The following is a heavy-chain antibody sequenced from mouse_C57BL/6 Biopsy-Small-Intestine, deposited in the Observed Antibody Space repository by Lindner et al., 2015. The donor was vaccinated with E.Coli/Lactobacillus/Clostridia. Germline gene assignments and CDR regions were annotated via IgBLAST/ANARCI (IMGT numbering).Heavy chain of an antibody. J-gene: IGHJ3*01. Sequence: VQLQESGAELVRPGTSVKVSCKASGYAFSNHLIEWVKQRPGQGLEWIGVINPGSGGTDYNEKFKGKATLTADKSSSTAYMQLSNLTSEDSAVYFCASYGNFDHWGQGTLVTVSA. V-gene: IGHV1-54*01. D-gene: IGHD2-1*01. CDR1: GYAFSNHL. CDR3: ASYGNFDH. CDR2: INPGSGGT.